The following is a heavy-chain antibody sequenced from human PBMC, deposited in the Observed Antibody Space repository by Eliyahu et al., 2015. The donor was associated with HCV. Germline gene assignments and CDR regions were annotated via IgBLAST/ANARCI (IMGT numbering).Heavy chain of an antibody. Sequence: QVQLVESGGGLVKPGGSLRLSCAASGFSFSDFXMNWVRQAPGKGLEWVSYISNSGNTIYYADSVKGRFTISRDSAKNSLYLQMNSLRAEDTAVYYCARDLGVHYFDYWGQGTLVTVSS. J-gene: IGHJ4*02. D-gene: IGHD3-16*01. V-gene: IGHV3-11*01. CDR2: ISNSGNTI. CDR1: GFSFSDFX. CDR3: ARDLGVHYFDY.